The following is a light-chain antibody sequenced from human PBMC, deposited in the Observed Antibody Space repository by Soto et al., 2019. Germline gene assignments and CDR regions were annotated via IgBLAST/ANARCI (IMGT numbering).Light chain of an antibody. CDR1: QDINNY. Sequence: DIQMTQSPSSLSASVGDRVTITCQASQDINNYLNWYQHKPGKAPKLRIYDASNLETGVPSRFSGSGSGTDFTFTISSLQPEDIATYYCQQYGNLLWTFGQGTKVDI. CDR3: QQYGNLLWT. CDR2: DAS. J-gene: IGKJ1*01. V-gene: IGKV1-33*01.